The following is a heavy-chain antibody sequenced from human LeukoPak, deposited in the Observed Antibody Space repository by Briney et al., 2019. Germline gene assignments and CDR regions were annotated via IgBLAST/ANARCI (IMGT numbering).Heavy chain of an antibody. CDR3: ASLYDSSGYYPNYFDY. CDR2: ISSSGSTI. Sequence: GGSLRLSCAASGFTFSSYEMNWVRQAPGKGLEWASYISSSGSTIYYADSVKGRFAISRDNAKNSLYLQMNSLRAEDTAVYYCASLYDSSGYYPNYFDYWGQGTLVTVSS. V-gene: IGHV3-48*03. D-gene: IGHD3-22*01. CDR1: GFTFSSYE. J-gene: IGHJ4*02.